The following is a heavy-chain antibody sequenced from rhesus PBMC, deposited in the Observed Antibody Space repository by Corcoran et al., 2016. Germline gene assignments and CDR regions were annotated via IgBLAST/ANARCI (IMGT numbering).Heavy chain of an antibody. CDR2: ISIASSYI. V-gene: IGHV3S4*01. J-gene: IGHJ4*01. CDR1: GFTFSDYY. CDR3: TRLGPLGYYFDY. Sequence: EVQLVESGGGLVQPGGSLRLSCAASGFTFSDYYMSWVRQAPGKGLEWFSSISIASSYIDSADSVKGRFTISRDNAKNSLSLQMNSLKTEDTAVYYCTRLGPLGYYFDYWGQGVLVTVSS. D-gene: IGHD3-34*01.